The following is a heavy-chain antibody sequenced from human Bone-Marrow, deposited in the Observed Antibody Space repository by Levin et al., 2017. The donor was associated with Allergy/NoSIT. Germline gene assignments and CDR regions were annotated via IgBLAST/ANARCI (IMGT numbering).Heavy chain of an antibody. CDR1: GFTFSSYA. Sequence: GGSLRLSCAASGFTFSSYAMSWVRQAPGKGLEWVSGIRGSGVGTYYADSVKGRFTFSRDNSKNTLSLQMKSLRAEDTAVYYCAKDMSSRWSTGDRDYWGQGTQVTVSS. J-gene: IGHJ4*02. D-gene: IGHD7-27*01. CDR2: IRGSGVGT. V-gene: IGHV3-23*01. CDR3: AKDMSSRWSTGDRDY.